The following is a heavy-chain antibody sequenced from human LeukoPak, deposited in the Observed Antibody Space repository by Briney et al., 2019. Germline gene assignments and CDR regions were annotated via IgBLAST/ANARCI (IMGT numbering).Heavy chain of an antibody. CDR2: FFYSGST. CDR1: GGSISSYY. J-gene: IGHJ4*02. CDR3: ATNTYSRSGWYHYFDD. D-gene: IGHD6-19*01. Sequence: PSETLSLTCTVSGGSISSYYCGWIRQPPGKGLEWIGYFFYSGSTNYNPSLKSRVTMSVDTSKNQFSLKLSSVTAADTAVYYCATNTYSRSGWYHYFDDWGQGTLVTVSS. V-gene: IGHV4-59*01.